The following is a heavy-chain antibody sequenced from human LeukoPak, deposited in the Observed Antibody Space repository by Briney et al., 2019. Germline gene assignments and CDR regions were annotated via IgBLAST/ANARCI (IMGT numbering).Heavy chain of an antibody. CDR3: AISGKEYSYTFDY. D-gene: IGHD5-18*01. J-gene: IGHJ4*02. Sequence: GGSLRLSCAASGFTFDDYAMHWVRQAPGKGLEWVSGISWNSGSIGYADSVKGRFTISRDNAKNSLYLQMNSLRAEDTAVYYCAISGKEYSYTFDYWGQGTLVTVSS. CDR1: GFTFDDYA. CDR2: ISWNSGSI. V-gene: IGHV3-9*01.